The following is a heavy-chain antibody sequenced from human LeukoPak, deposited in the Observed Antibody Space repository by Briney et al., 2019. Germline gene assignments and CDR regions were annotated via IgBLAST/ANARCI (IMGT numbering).Heavy chain of an antibody. CDR1: GFTFSSYW. D-gene: IGHD3-9*01. V-gene: IGHV3-7*03. CDR2: IKQEGSEK. CDR3: ARGGRYDILTGYYKW. J-gene: IGHJ4*02. Sequence: QAGGSLRLSCAASGFTFSSYWMSWVRQAPGKGLEWVANIKQEGSEKYYVDSVKGRFTISRDNAKNSLYLKMNSPRAEDTAVYYCARGGRYDILTGYYKWWGQGTLVTVSS.